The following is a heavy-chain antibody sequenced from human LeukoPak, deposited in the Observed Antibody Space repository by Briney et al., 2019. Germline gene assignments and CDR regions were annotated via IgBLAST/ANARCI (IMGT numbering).Heavy chain of an antibody. J-gene: IGHJ6*04. Sequence: ASVKLSCKASGYTFTSYGFSWVRQPPGHGLEWIGWIRADNGITKYAQKLQGGVSMTTHAPTSTAYMELRSLGSDDTGGYCCAILGVRGGDYYYGRDVWGGGTRVSVSS. CDR3: AILGVRGGDYYYGRDV. CDR1: GYTFTSYG. V-gene: IGHV1-18*01. D-gene: IGHD2-8*02. CDR2: IRADNGIT.